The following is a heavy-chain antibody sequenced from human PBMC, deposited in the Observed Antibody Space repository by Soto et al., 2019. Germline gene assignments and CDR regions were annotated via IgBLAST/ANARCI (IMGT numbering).Heavy chain of an antibody. CDR1: GFTFSYYS. V-gene: IGHV3-21*01. J-gene: IGHJ4*02. CDR3: ARDPVGVDSTFFFDS. D-gene: IGHD2-21*01. Sequence: GSLRLSCAASGFTFSYYSMTWVRQSPGRGLEWVSSISSSTTYISYADSVRGRFTISRDNAKNSLYLQMSSLRADDTAVYYCARDPVGVDSTFFFDSWGQGTLVTVSS. CDR2: ISSSTTYI.